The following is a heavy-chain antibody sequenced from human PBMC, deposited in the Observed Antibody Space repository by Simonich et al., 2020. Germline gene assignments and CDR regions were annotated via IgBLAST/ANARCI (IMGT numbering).Heavy chain of an antibody. J-gene: IGHJ3*02. V-gene: IGHV3-48*03. D-gene: IGHD5-12*01. Sequence: QPGGSLRLSCAASGFTFSSYEMNWVRQAPGKGLDWVSYISSSGSTIYYADSVKGRFTISRDNAKNSLYLQMNSLRAEDTAVYYCAREKWLRFAFDIWGQGTMVTVSS. CDR1: GFTFSSYE. CDR3: AREKWLRFAFDI. CDR2: ISSSGSTI.